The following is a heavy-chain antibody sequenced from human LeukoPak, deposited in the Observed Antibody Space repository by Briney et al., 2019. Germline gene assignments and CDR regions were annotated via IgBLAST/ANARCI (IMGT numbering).Heavy chain of an antibody. J-gene: IGHJ1*01. V-gene: IGHV3-48*02. Sequence: GGSLRLSCAASGFTVSSNYMSWVRQAPGKGLEWVSYISSSSSTIHYADSVKGRFTISRDNAKNSLYLQMKSLRDEDTAVYYCARDSYSGSWYFQHWGQGTLVTVSS. CDR2: ISSSSSTI. CDR3: ARDSYSGSWYFQH. CDR1: GFTVSSNY. D-gene: IGHD6-13*01.